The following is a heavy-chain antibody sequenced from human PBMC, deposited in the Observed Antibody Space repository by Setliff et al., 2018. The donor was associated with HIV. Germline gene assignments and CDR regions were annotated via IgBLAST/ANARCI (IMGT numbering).Heavy chain of an antibody. J-gene: IGHJ2*01. V-gene: IGHV4-4*07. CDR1: GGSLSGYS. Sequence: PSETLSLTCTVSGGSLSGYSWSWLRQPAGKGLEWIGRIYTSGTTNYNPSLKSRVTVSVDTSQNQFSLKLTSVTAADTATYFCSRGPPFDRWGRGTLVTVSS. CDR3: SRGPPFDR. CDR2: IYTSGTT.